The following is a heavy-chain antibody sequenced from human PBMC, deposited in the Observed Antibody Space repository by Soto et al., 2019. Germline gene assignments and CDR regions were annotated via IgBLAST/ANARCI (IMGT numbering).Heavy chain of an antibody. J-gene: IGHJ4*02. Sequence: QVQLQESGPGLVKPSETLSLTCTVSGDSMNPYYWSWIRQPPGKGLEWIGYIYFSGSTNFNPSLKSRVTLSLYTSKRQFFLKLTSVTAADTAVYYCARAWAVPGSHWGDWGRGTLVTVSS. CDR2: IYFSGST. CDR3: ARAWAVPGSHWGD. V-gene: IGHV4-59*01. CDR1: GDSMNPYY. D-gene: IGHD6-19*01.